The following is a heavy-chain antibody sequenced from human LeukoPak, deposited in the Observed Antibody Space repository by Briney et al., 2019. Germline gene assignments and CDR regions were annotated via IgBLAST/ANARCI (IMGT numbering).Heavy chain of an antibody. D-gene: IGHD6-13*01. V-gene: IGHV4-61*01. CDR1: GGSISSGSYY. CDR3: AKGAAASVAVAFDI. CDR2: IYYSGST. J-gene: IGHJ3*02. Sequence: PSETLSLTCTVSGGSISSGSYYWSWIRQPPGKGLEWIGYIYYSGSTNYNPSLKSRVTISVDTSKNQFSLKLSSVTAADTAVYYCAKGAAASVAVAFDIWGQGTMVTVSS.